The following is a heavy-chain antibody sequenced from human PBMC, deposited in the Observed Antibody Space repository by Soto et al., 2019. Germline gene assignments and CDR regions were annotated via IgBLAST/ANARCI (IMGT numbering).Heavy chain of an antibody. CDR1: GFTFTSYA. J-gene: IGHJ5*02. CDR3: ARDRPYGDPNWFDP. V-gene: IGHV3-30-3*01. CDR2: MSYDGSRT. Sequence: GGSLRLSCAASGFTFTSYAMHWVRQAPGKGLEWVAVMSYDGSRTDYADAVKGRFTVSRDTSKSTLNLQMNNLRPNDSAIYYCARDRPYGDPNWFDPWGQGTLVTVSS. D-gene: IGHD4-17*01.